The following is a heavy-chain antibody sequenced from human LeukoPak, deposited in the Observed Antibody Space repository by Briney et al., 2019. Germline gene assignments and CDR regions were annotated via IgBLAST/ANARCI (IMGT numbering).Heavy chain of an antibody. J-gene: IGHJ5*02. CDR3: ARQSDGYYYDSSGHQGWFDP. Sequence: SETLSLTCAVSGYSISSGYYWGWIRQPPGKGLEWIGSIYHSGSTYYNPSLKSRATISVDTSKNQFSLKLSSVTAADTAVYYCARQSDGYYYDSSGHQGWFDPWGQGTLVTVSS. V-gene: IGHV4-38-2*01. CDR1: GYSISSGYY. CDR2: IYHSGST. D-gene: IGHD3-22*01.